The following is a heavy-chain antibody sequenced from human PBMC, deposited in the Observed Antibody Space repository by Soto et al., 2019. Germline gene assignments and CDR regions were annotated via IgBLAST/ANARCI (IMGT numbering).Heavy chain of an antibody. CDR2: FYYRGST. V-gene: IGHV4-30-4*01. Sequence: PSETLSLTCNVSGGSIGSGDYYWSWIRQPPGKGLEWIGYFYYRGSTYTNPSLKSRVTMSVDTSKNQFSLKMSSVTAADTAVYYCPTAPGPYYHGMDVWGQRTTVTVSS. J-gene: IGHJ6*02. CDR3: PTAPGPYYHGMDV. CDR1: GGSIGSGDYY. D-gene: IGHD3-10*01.